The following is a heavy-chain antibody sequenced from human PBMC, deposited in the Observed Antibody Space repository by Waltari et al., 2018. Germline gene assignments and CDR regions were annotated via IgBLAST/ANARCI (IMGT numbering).Heavy chain of an antibody. CDR2: VNPRNGNT. Sequence: QVHLLQSGPEVKKPGASVKLSCQASAYDFTSYPLHWLRHAPGQRPEWLGYVNPRNGNTRFSQRFQDRVNFSFNPSATTVYMELTSLTSDDSAVYYCARGSAGRGSLFSLWGQGALVTVSS. J-gene: IGHJ4*02. D-gene: IGHD1-26*01. CDR1: AYDFTSYP. CDR3: ARGSAGRGSLFSL. V-gene: IGHV1-3*01.